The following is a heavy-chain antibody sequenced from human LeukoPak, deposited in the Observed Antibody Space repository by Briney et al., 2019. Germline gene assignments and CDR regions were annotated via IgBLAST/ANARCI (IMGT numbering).Heavy chain of an antibody. V-gene: IGHV3-66*01. CDR3: ARSGYYYDSSGSSS. CDR2: ISGVGST. D-gene: IGHD3-22*01. J-gene: IGHJ5*02. CDR1: GFIVSSNY. Sequence: AGGSLRLSCAASGFIVSSNYMSWVRQAPGKGLEWVSSISGVGSTSYADSVKGRFTISRDNSRSTLYLQMDSLRVEDTAVYYCARSGYYYDSSGSSSWGQGTLVIVSS.